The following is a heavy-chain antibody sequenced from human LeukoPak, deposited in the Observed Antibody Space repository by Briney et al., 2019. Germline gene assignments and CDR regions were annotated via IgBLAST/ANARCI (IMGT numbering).Heavy chain of an antibody. J-gene: IGHJ2*01. V-gene: IGHV3-7*01. CDR1: GFSFSSYW. D-gene: IGHD3-3*01. CDR2: IKQDGSEQ. CDR3: TRAITIGGITIPFDL. Sequence: GGSLRLSCAASGFSFSSYWMSWVRQAPGKGPEWVANIKQDGSEQKYVDSLKGRFTISRDNAKNSLFLQVNSLRVEDTAVYYCTRAITIGGITIPFDLWGRGTLVTVSS.